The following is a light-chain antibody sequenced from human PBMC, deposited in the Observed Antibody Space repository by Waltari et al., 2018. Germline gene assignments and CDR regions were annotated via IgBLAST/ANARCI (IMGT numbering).Light chain of an antibody. V-gene: IGKV3-15*01. CDR3: QQYNNWPLWT. J-gene: IGKJ1*01. CDR1: QSLDGK. CDR2: GAA. Sequence: EILMTQSPATLSVSPGESATLSCRASQSLDGKLAWYQQRPGQAPRLLSYGAATRAPGIPARFVGSGSGTEFTLTISSLQSEDFAVYYCQQYNNWPLWTFGQGNKVEIE.